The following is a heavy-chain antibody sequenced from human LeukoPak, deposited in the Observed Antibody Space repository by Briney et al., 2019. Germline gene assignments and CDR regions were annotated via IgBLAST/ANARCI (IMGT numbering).Heavy chain of an antibody. CDR2: IYPGDSDT. J-gene: IGHJ4*02. V-gene: IGHV5-51*01. CDR3: ARQSGSVGSGWYPGY. CDR1: GSSFTSYW. Sequence: GESLKISCRGSGSSFTSYWIGWVRQMPGKGLEWMGIIYPGDSDTRYSPSFQGQVTISADKSISTAYLQWSSLKASDSAMYYCARQSGSVGSGWYPGYWGQGTLVTVSS. D-gene: IGHD6-19*01.